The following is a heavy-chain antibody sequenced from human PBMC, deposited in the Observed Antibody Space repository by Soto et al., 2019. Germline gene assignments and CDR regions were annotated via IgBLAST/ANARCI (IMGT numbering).Heavy chain of an antibody. D-gene: IGHD2-2*01. CDR3: AKDASCDSTSCYEGFYFDY. CDR2: ISGSGGST. CDR1: GFTFSSYA. Sequence: GGSLRLSCAASGFTFSSYAMSWVRQAPGKGLEWVSAISGSGGSTYYADPVKGRFTISRDNSKNTLYLQMNSLRAEDTAVYYCAKDASCDSTSCYEGFYFDYWGQGTLVTVSP. J-gene: IGHJ4*02. V-gene: IGHV3-23*01.